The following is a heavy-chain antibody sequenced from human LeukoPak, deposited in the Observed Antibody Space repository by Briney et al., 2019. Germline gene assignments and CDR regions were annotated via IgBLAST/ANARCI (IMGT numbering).Heavy chain of an antibody. V-gene: IGHV1-46*01. D-gene: IGHD5-24*01. CDR2: INPSGGST. Sequence: GASVKVSCKASGYTFTSYYMHWVRQAPGQGLEWMGIINPSGGSTSYAQKFQGRVTMTRDTSTGTVYMELSSLRSEDTAVYYCARSGIEMATIGYWGQGTLVTVSS. CDR3: ARSGIEMATIGY. J-gene: IGHJ4*02. CDR1: GYTFTSYY.